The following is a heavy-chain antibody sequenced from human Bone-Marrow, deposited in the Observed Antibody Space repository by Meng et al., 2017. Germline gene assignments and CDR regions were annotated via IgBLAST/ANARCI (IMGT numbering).Heavy chain of an antibody. CDR1: GYDFNTYW. CDR2: IHPGDSTA. J-gene: IGHJ5*02. Sequence: GESLKISCAISGYDFNTYWIAWVRQMPEKGLEWIGIIHPGDSTAKYSPSFEGQVTISADKSTSTAYLKWSSLKASDTAMDYCARHGEQQLIRTGWFDPWGQGTLVTVSS. CDR3: ARHGEQQLIRTGWFDP. D-gene: IGHD6-13*01. V-gene: IGHV5-51*01.